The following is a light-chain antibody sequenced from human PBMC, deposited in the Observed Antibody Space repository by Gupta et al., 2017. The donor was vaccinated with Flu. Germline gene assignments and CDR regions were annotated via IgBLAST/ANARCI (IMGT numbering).Light chain of an antibody. CDR3: LRYGGSLT. J-gene: IGKJ4*01. V-gene: IGKV3-20*01. CDR1: QSVSSTY. Sequence: EIVLTQSPGTLSLSPGERATLSCRASQSVSSTYLAWYQQKSGQAPRLLIYGSSSRATGIPDRFSGSGSGTDFTLTITRLEPEDFAVDFCLRYGGSLTCGGGTKVEI. CDR2: GSS.